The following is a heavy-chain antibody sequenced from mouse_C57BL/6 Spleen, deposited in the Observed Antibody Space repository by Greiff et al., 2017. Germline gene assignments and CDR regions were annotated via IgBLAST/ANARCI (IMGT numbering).Heavy chain of an antibody. CDR1: GFTFSDYG. D-gene: IGHD4-1*01. V-gene: IGHV5-17*01. CDR3: ARGDWDDAMDY. CDR2: ISSGSSTI. J-gene: IGHJ4*01. Sequence: EVQLVESGGGLVKPGGSLKLSCAASGFTFSDYGMHWVRQAPEKGLEWVAYISSGSSTIYYADTVKGRFTISRDNAKNTLFLQMTSLRSEDTAMYYCARGDWDDAMDYWGQGTSVTVSS.